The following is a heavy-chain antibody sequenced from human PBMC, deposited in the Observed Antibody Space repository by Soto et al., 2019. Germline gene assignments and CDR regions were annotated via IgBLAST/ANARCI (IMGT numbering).Heavy chain of an antibody. J-gene: IGHJ3*02. CDR1: GDSVSSNSAA. CDR3: ARERGVLSEAFEI. Sequence: SQTLSLTCAISGDSVSSNSAAWNWLRPPPSRGLEWLGRTYYRSKWYNDYVVSVKSRITINPNTSKNQFSLQLNSVTPEDTAVYYCARERGVLSEAFEIWGQGTVVTVSS. CDR2: TYYRSKWYN. D-gene: IGHD3-10*01. V-gene: IGHV6-1*01.